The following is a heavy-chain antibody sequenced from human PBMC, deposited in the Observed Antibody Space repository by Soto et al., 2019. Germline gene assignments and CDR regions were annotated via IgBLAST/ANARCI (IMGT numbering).Heavy chain of an antibody. CDR3: ARVRQSCSRTSCYFHP. J-gene: IGHJ5*02. D-gene: IGHD2-2*01. CDR1: GDSIISTNW. V-gene: IGHV4-4*02. Sequence: QVQLQESGPGLVTPWGSLSLTCAVSGDSIISTNWWNWVRQSPGKGLEWIGEIHHSGTTNYYPSLKSRVIISADESKNHFSLKLTSVTAADTAVYYCARVRQSCSRTSCYFHPWGQGTLVTVSS. CDR2: IHHSGTT.